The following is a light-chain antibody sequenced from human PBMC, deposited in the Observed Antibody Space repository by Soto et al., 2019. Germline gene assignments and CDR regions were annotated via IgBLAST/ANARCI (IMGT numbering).Light chain of an antibody. CDR1: QSVDSTY. J-gene: IGKJ5*01. Sequence: EIVLTQSPGTLSLSPGERATLSCRAGQSVDSTYLAWYQQKPDQSPRLLIYATSTRASGIPGRFSGSGSGTEFTLTISSLQSEDFAVYYCQQYNNWPITFGQGTRLEIK. CDR2: ATS. CDR3: QQYNNWPIT. V-gene: IGKV3-15*01.